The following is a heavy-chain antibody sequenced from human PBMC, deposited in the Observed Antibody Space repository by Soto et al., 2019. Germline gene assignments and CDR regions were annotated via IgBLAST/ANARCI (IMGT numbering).Heavy chain of an antibody. J-gene: IGHJ4*02. V-gene: IGHV1-18*01. CDR2: ISAYNGNT. CDR1: GYTFTSYA. Sequence: ASVKVSFKASGYTFTSYAMHWVRQAPGQGLEWMGWISAYNGNTNYAQKLQGRVTMTTDTSTSTAYMELRSLRSDDTAVYYCARAGEGYFDYWGQGTLVTVSS. CDR3: ARAGEGYFDY. D-gene: IGHD3-16*01.